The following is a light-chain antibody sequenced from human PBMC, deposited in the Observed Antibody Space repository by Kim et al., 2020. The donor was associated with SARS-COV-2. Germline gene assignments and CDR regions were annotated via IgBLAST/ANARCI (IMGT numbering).Light chain of an antibody. CDR1: QSVSSN. V-gene: IGKV3-15*01. CDR3: QQYNNWPYP. Sequence: SVSPEETAPLSGRASQSVSSNLAWYQQKPGQAPRLLIYGASTRATGIPARFSGSGSGTEFTLTISSLQSEDFAVYYCQQYNNWPYPFGQGTKLEI. CDR2: GAS. J-gene: IGKJ2*01.